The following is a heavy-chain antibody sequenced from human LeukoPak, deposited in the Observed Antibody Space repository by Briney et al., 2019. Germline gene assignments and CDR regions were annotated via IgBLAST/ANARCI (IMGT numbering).Heavy chain of an antibody. CDR3: ARTVLRDGYGNFDY. CDR2: INPNSGGT. CDR1: GYTFTGYY. Sequence: ASVKVSCKASGYTFTGYYMHWVRQAPGQGLEWMGWINPNSGGTNYAQKFQGRVTMTRDTSISTAYMELSRLRSDDTAVYYCARTVLRDGYGNFDYWGQGTLVTVSS. V-gene: IGHV1-2*02. J-gene: IGHJ4*02. D-gene: IGHD5-24*01.